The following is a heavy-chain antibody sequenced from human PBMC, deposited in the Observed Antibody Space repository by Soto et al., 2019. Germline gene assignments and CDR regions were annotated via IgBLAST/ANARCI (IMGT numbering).Heavy chain of an antibody. Sequence: ASVKVSCKASGYTFTSYGISWVRQAPGQGLEWMGWISACNGNTNYAQKLQGRVTMTTDTSTSTAYMELRSLRSDDTAVYYCARVVPAATGTNWFDPWGRGTLVTVSS. CDR3: ARVVPAATGTNWFDP. CDR1: GYTFTSYG. V-gene: IGHV1-18*01. CDR2: ISACNGNT. J-gene: IGHJ5*02. D-gene: IGHD2-2*01.